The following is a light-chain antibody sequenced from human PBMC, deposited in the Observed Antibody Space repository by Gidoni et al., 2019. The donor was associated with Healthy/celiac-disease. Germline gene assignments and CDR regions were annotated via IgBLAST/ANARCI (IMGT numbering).Light chain of an antibody. J-gene: IGKJ3*01. CDR3: QQRSNWPPIFT. Sequence: EIVLTQSPATLSLSPGERATLSCRASQSVSSYLAWYQQKPGPAPRLLIYDASNRATGIPARFSGSGSGTDFTLTISSLEPEDFAFYYCQQRSNWPPIFTFGPGTKVDIK. CDR2: DAS. CDR1: QSVSSY. V-gene: IGKV3-11*01.